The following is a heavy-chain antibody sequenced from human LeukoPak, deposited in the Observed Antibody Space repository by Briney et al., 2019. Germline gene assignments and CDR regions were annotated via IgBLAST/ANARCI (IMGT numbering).Heavy chain of an antibody. CDR2: IHHSGTT. V-gene: IGHV4-34*01. Sequence: SETLSLTCAVSGGSVRDNYWSWIRQPPGKGLEWIAEIHHSGTTKYNPSLESRVTISMDTSKNQFSLKLSSLTAADTAVYYCSSHVSAAAGGRWGPGTLVTVSS. D-gene: IGHD6-13*01. CDR3: SSHVSAAAGGR. CDR1: GGSVRDNY. J-gene: IGHJ4*02.